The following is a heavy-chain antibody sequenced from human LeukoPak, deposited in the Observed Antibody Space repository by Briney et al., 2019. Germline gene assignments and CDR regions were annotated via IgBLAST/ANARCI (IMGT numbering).Heavy chain of an antibody. V-gene: IGHV4-30-2*01. Sequence: PSQTLSLTCTVSGGSISSGGYYWSWIRQPPGKGLEWIGYIYHSGSTYYNPSLKSRVTISVDTSKNQFSLKLSSVTAADTAVYYCARGGLVRYFAQARFYYWGQGTLVTVSS. CDR2: IYHSGST. J-gene: IGHJ4*02. CDR1: GGSISSGGYY. CDR3: ARGGLVRYFAQARFYY. D-gene: IGHD3-9*01.